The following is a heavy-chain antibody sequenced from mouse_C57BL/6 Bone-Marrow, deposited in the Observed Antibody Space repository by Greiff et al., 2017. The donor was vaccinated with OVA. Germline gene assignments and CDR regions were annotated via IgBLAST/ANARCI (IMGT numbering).Heavy chain of an antibody. Sequence: EVHLVESGGGLVKPGGSLKLSCAASGFTFSSYAMSWVRQTPEQRLEWVATISDGGSYTYYPDNVKGRFTLSRDNATTNLSLQMSHLKSEDTAMYDCARSPTTAVATGGAMDYWGQGTSVTVSS. V-gene: IGHV5-4*01. CDR3: ARSPTTAVATGGAMDY. CDR2: ISDGGSYT. CDR1: GFTFSSYA. D-gene: IGHD1-1*01. J-gene: IGHJ4*01.